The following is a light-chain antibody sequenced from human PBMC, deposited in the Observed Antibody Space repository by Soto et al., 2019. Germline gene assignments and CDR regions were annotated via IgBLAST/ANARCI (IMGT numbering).Light chain of an antibody. J-gene: IGKJ1*01. CDR3: HQYTPSSRT. V-gene: IGKV1-5*01. Sequence: DIQMTQSPSTLSAFIGDRVTITCRASQSISGWLAWYQQKPGKAPKLLIYDASSLEGGVPSRVSGSGSGTAFTLNLSSLQPDDSAADFCHQYTPSSRTCGQGTKVEI. CDR2: DAS. CDR1: QSISGW.